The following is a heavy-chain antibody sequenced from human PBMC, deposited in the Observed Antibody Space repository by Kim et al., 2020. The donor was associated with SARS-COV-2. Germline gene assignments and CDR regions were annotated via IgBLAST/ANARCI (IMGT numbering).Heavy chain of an antibody. V-gene: IGHV4-39*07. CDR3: ARDWGELLWFGDGRNWFDR. D-gene: IGHD3-10*01. CDR2: IYYSGST. CDR1: GGSISSSSYY. J-gene: IGHJ5*02. Sequence: SETLSLTCTVSGGSISSSSYYWGWIRQPPGKGLEWNGSIYYSGSTYYNPSLKSRVTISVDTSKNQFSLKLSSVTAADTAVYYCARDWGELLWFGDGRNWFDRWGQGTLGTVSS.